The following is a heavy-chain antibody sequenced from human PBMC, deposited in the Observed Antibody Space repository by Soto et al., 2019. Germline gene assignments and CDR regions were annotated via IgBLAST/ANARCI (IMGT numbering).Heavy chain of an antibody. CDR3: ARDRAAGGY. D-gene: IGHD6-13*01. CDR1: GFSFSNYE. CDR2: ISSGGDTI. V-gene: IGHV3-48*03. Sequence: GGSLRLSCAASGFSFSNYEMNWVRQAPGKGLEWVAYISSGGDTIHYADSVRGRFTVSRDNARNSLSLQMNTLRVEDTALYYCARDRAAGGYWGQGTLVTVSS. J-gene: IGHJ4*02.